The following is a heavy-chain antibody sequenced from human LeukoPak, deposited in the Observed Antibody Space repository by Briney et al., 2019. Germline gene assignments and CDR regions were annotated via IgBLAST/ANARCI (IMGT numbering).Heavy chain of an antibody. CDR2: ISGSGGST. CDR1: GFTFSSYA. J-gene: IGHJ4*02. D-gene: IGHD6-19*01. CDR3: VKAPAGYSSGWFTYYFDY. Sequence: PGGSLRLSCAASGFTFSSYAMSWVRQAPGKGLEWVSAISGSGGSTYYADSVKGRFTISRDNSKNTLYLQMNSLRAEDTAVYYCVKAPAGYSSGWFTYYFDYWGQGTLVTVSS. V-gene: IGHV3-23*01.